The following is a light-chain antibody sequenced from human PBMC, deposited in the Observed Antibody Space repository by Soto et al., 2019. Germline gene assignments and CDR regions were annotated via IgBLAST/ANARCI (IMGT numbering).Light chain of an antibody. CDR2: YDH. CDR3: AAWDDSLNGMV. V-gene: IGLV1-36*01. Sequence: QSVLTQPPSVSEAPRQRVTISCSGNSSNIGNNVVNWYQQFPGKAPKLLIYYDHLRPSGVSDRFSGSKSGSSASLAINGLQSEDEADYYCAAWDDSLNGMVLGGGTQLTVL. J-gene: IGLJ2*01. CDR1: SSNIGNNV.